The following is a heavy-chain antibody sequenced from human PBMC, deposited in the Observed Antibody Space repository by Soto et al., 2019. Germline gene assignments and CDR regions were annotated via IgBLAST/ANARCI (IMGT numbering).Heavy chain of an antibody. Sequence: GASVKVSCKASGYTFTSYGISWVRQAPGQGLEWMGWISAYNGNTNYAQKLQGRVTMTTDTSTSTAYMELRSLRSDDTAVYYCARDPNYDFWSGFQNWFDPWGQGTLVTVSS. CDR2: ISAYNGNT. CDR1: GYTFTSYG. J-gene: IGHJ5*02. V-gene: IGHV1-18*01. CDR3: ARDPNYDFWSGFQNWFDP. D-gene: IGHD3-3*01.